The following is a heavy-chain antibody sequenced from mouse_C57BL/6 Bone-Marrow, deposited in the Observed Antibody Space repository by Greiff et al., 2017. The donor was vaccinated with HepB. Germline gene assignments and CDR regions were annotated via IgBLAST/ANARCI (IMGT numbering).Heavy chain of an antibody. D-gene: IGHD1-1*01. Sequence: QVQLQQSGPGLVQPSQSLSITCTVSGFSLTSYGVHWVRQSPGKGLEWLGVIWSGGSTDYNAAFISRLSISKDNSKSQVFFKMNILQADDTAIYYCARNGYYGSSYRYYAMDYWGQGTSVTVSS. V-gene: IGHV2-2*01. CDR2: IWSGGST. CDR3: ARNGYYGSSYRYYAMDY. CDR1: GFSLTSYG. J-gene: IGHJ4*01.